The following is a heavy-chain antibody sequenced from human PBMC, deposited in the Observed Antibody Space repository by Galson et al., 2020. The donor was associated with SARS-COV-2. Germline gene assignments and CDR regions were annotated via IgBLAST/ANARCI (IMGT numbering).Heavy chain of an antibody. J-gene: IGHJ4*02. CDR1: GGSISSYY. D-gene: IGHD3-22*01. CDR2: IYYSGST. V-gene: IGHV4-59*13. Sequence: SETLSLTCTVSGGSISSYYWSWIRQPPGTGLAWIGYIYYSGSTNYNPSLTSRVTISVDTSKNQFSLKLSSVTAADTAVYYCARGSVDYDSSGYMYYFDYWGQGTLVTVSS. CDR3: ARGSVDYDSSGYMYYFDY.